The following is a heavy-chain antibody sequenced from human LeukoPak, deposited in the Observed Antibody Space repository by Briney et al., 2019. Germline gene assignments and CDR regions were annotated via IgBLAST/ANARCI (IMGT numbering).Heavy chain of an antibody. CDR2: TYSGGTT. Sequence: GGSLRLSCAASGFTVSNNYMSWVRQAPGKGLEWVSLTYSGGTTRYADSVKGRFTISRDNSKNTVFLQMNSLRADDTAVYYCARDSRDGYNFAFDIWAKGQGSPSLQ. CDR3: ARDSRDGYNFAFDI. J-gene: IGHJ3*02. V-gene: IGHV3-53*01. CDR1: GFTVSNNY. D-gene: IGHD5-24*01.